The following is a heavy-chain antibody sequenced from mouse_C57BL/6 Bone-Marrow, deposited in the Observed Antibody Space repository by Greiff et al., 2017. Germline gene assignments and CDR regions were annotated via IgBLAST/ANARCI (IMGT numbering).Heavy chain of an antibody. V-gene: IGHV1-81*01. D-gene: IGHD1-1*01. Sequence: QVQLQQSGAELARPGASVKLSCKASGYTFTSYGISWVKLRTGQGLEWIGEIYPRSGNTYYNEKFKGKATLTADKSSSTAYMELRRLTSEDSAVYFCARAGFITTVVPFDYWGQGTTLTVSS. CDR2: IYPRSGNT. CDR3: ARAGFITTVVPFDY. CDR1: GYTFTSYG. J-gene: IGHJ2*01.